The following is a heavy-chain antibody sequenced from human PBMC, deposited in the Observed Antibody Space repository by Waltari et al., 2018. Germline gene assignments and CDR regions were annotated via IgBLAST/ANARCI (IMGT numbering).Heavy chain of an antibody. CDR1: GFSVSSSY. CDR2: IYSSGST. J-gene: IGHJ4*02. V-gene: IGHV3-53*01. Sequence: EVQLVESGGGLIQPGGSLRLSCAASGFSVSSSYVNWVRQAPGKGLEWVSIIYSSGSTYYADSVKGRFTISRDNSKNTVFLQMNSLRVEDTAVYYCAKGTERYGGWAPIFDSWGQGTQVTVSS. CDR3: AKGTERYGGWAPIFDS. D-gene: IGHD6-19*01.